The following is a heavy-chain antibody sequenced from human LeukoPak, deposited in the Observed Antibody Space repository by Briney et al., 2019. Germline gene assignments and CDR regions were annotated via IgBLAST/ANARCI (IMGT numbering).Heavy chain of an antibody. J-gene: IGHJ6*03. CDR1: GGTFSSYA. V-gene: IGHV1-69*05. Sequence: SVKVSCKASGGTFSSYAISWVRQAPGQGLEWMGGIIPIFGTANYAQKFQGRVTITTDESTSTAYMELSSLRSEDTAVYYCARGSSSWEGGYYYYYMDVWGKGTTVTVSS. CDR3: ARGSSSWEGGYYYYYMDV. CDR2: IIPIFGTA. D-gene: IGHD6-13*01.